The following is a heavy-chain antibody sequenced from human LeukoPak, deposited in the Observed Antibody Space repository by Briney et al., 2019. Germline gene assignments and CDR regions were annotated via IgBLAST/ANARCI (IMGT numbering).Heavy chain of an antibody. Sequence: PSQTLSLTHTVSAYSVTSGYYWAWIRQPPGKGLARIAIMYHSGRAFYNPSLKSRVTISVDTPKNHFSLNLGSGTAADTAVYYCATTLTRYNFRARDAFDIWGQGTMVTVSS. D-gene: IGHD3-3*01. CDR2: MYHSGRA. J-gene: IGHJ3*02. V-gene: IGHV4-38-2*02. CDR1: AYSVTSGYY. CDR3: ATTLTRYNFRARDAFDI.